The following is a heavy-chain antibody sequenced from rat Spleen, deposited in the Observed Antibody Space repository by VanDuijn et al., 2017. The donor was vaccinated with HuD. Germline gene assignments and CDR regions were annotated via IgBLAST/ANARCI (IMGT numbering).Heavy chain of an antibody. CDR1: GFTFSDYN. J-gene: IGHJ2*01. Sequence: EVQLVESGGGLVQPGGSLKLSCAASGFTFSDYNMAWVRQAPKKGLEWVAGITYDGSNTYYRDSVKGRFTISRDNAKSTLYLQMDSLRSEDTATYYCARSVFDYWGQGVMVTVSS. V-gene: IGHV5-7*01. CDR3: ARSVFDY. CDR2: ITYDGSNT.